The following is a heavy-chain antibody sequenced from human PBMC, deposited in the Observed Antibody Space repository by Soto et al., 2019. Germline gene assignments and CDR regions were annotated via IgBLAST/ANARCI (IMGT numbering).Heavy chain of an antibody. D-gene: IGHD1-20*01. Sequence: KTSETLSLTCTFSAHSISSNTYFWGWLRQPPGKGLEWIANIYYTGTTYYNPTLESRVTISIDTSKNQFSLNLNSVTAADTAVYYCVRSHRPGIPGRTYMRALDIRGPGTMVTVSS. CDR3: VRSHRPGIPGRTYMRALDI. V-gene: IGHV4-39*01. J-gene: IGHJ3*02. CDR1: AHSISSNTYF. CDR2: IYYTGTT.